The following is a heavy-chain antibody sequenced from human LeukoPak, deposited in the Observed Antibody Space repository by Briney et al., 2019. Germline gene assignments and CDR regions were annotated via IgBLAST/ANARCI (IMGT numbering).Heavy chain of an antibody. Sequence: SETLSLTCTVSGGSISRYYWSWIRQPAGKGLEWIGRIYTSGSTNYNPSLKSRVTISVDKSKNQFSLKLSSVTAADTAVYYCARDYDAGYFDYWGQGTLVTVSS. CDR3: ARDYDAGYFDY. J-gene: IGHJ4*02. D-gene: IGHD3-16*01. CDR2: IYTSGST. V-gene: IGHV4-4*07. CDR1: GGSISRYY.